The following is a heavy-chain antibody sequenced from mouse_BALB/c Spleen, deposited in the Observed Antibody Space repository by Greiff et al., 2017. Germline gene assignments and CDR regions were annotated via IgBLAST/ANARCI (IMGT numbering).Heavy chain of an antibody. CDR2: ISSGGST. CDR1: GFTFSSYA. Sequence: EVQLQESGGGLVKPGGSLKLSCAASGFTFSSYAMSWVRQTPEKRLEWVASISSGGSTYSPDSVKGRFTISIDNARNILYLQMSSLRSEDTAMYYCARPSELALYAMDYWGQGTSVTVSS. CDR3: ARPSELALYAMDY. J-gene: IGHJ4*01. V-gene: IGHV5-6-5*01.